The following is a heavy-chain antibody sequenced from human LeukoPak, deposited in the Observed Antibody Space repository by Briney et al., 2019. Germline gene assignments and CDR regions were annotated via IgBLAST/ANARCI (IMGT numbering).Heavy chain of an antibody. CDR3: ARGGYDFWSGYKNFDY. Sequence: SETLSLTCTVSGGSISSGDYYWSWIRQPPGKGLEWIGYIYYSGSTYYNPSLKSRVTISVDTSKNQFSQKLSSVTAADTAVYYCARGGYDFWSGYKNFDYWGQGTLVTVSS. J-gene: IGHJ4*02. CDR2: IYYSGST. D-gene: IGHD3-3*01. CDR1: GGSISSGDYY. V-gene: IGHV4-30-4*08.